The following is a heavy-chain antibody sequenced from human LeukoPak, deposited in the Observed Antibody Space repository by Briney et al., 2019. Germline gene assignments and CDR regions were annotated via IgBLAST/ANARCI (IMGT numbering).Heavy chain of an antibody. V-gene: IGHV4-59*01. CDR1: GGSISSYY. D-gene: IGHD4-17*01. CDR3: ARDKGGHDYGDYALGY. Sequence: PSETLSLTCTVSGGSISSYYWSWIRQPPGKGLEWIGYIYYSGSTNYNPSLKSRVTISVDTSKNQFSLKLSSVTAADTAVYYCARDKGGHDYGDYALGYWGQGTLVTVSS. J-gene: IGHJ4*02. CDR2: IYYSGST.